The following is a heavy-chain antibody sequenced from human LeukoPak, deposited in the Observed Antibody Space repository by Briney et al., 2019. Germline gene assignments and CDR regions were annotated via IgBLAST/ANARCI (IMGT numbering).Heavy chain of an antibody. CDR3: ARDGSYYYDSSGPFDY. D-gene: IGHD3-22*01. V-gene: IGHV3-30-3*01. CDR1: GFTFSSYA. Sequence: GRSLRLSCAASGFTFSSYAMHWVRQAPGKGLEWVAVISYDGSNKYYADSVKGRFTISRDNSKNTLYLQMNSLRAEDTAVYYCARDGSYYYDSSGPFDYWGQGTLVTVSS. J-gene: IGHJ4*02. CDR2: ISYDGSNK.